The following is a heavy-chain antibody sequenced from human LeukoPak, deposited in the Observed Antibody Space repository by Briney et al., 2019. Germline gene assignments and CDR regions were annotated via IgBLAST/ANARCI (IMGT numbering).Heavy chain of an antibody. CDR3: ATTRLYDYVWGSYGHMDV. Sequence: PSETLSLTCAVYGGSFSGYYRSWIRQPPGKGLEWIGEINHSGSTNYNPSLKSRVTISVDTSKNQFSLKLSSVTAADTAVYYCATTRLYDYVWGSYGHMDVWGKGTTVTVSS. J-gene: IGHJ6*03. V-gene: IGHV4-34*01. CDR1: GGSFSGYY. D-gene: IGHD3-16*01. CDR2: INHSGST.